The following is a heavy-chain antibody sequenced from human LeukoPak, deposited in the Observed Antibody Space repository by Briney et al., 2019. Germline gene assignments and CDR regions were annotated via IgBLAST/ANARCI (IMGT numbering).Heavy chain of an antibody. Sequence: ASVKVSCKASGGTFSSYAISWVRQAPGQGLEWMGRIIPIFGTANYAQKFQGRVTVTTDESTSTAYMELGSLRSEDTAVYYCARDGKDYGGNYRPNWFDPWGQGTLVTVSS. CDR1: GGTFSSYA. D-gene: IGHD4/OR15-4a*01. CDR2: IIPIFGTA. J-gene: IGHJ5*02. V-gene: IGHV1-69*05. CDR3: ARDGKDYGGNYRPNWFDP.